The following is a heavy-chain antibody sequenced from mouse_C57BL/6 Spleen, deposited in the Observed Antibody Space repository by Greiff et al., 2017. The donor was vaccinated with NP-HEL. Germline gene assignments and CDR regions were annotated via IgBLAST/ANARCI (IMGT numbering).Heavy chain of an antibody. J-gene: IGHJ4*01. CDR2: INPSSGYT. CDR1: GYTFTSYW. Sequence: QVQLKESGAELAKPGASVKLSCKASGYTFTSYWMHWVKQRPGQGLEWIGYINPSSGYTKYNQKFKDKATLTADKSSSTAYMQLSSLTYEDSAVYYCARPYYDYAYAMDYWGQGTSVTVSS. CDR3: ARPYYDYAYAMDY. D-gene: IGHD2-4*01. V-gene: IGHV1-7*01.